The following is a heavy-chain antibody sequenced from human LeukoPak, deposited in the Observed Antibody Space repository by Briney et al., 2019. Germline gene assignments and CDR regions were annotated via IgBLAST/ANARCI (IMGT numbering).Heavy chain of an antibody. CDR3: ARLGEAVVDVRHAFDI. V-gene: IGHV1-46*01. J-gene: IGHJ3*02. Sequence: ASVKVSCKVSGYTLTELSMHWVRQAPGQGLEWMGIINPSGGSTTYAQKFQGRVTMTRDTSTSTVYMELSSLRSEDTAVYYCARLGEAVVDVRHAFDIWGQGTMVTVSS. D-gene: IGHD3-16*01. CDR1: GYTLTELS. CDR2: INPSGGST.